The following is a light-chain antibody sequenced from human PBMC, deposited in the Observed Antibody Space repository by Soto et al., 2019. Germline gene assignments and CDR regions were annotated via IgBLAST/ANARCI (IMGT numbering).Light chain of an antibody. Sequence: EIVLTQSPATLSLSPGERATLSYRASQPVSAYIGWFQQKPGQAPRLLIYDASNRAAGIPARFSGSGSATDFTLTISNLEPEDSAVYYCQQRAIWVTFGQGTRLEIK. CDR2: DAS. J-gene: IGKJ5*01. CDR1: QPVSAY. CDR3: QQRAIWVT. V-gene: IGKV3-11*01.